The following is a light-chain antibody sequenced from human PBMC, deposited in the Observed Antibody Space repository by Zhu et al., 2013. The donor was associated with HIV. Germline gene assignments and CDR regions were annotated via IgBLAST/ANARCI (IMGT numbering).Light chain of an antibody. J-gene: IGLJ1*01. CDR2: DHD. Sequence: QSALTQPASVSGSPGQSITISCTGSSNDIGFYNYVSWYQQLPGTAPQLLIYDHDKRPSGIPDRFSGSQSDTSATLGIAGLQTGDEADYYCATWDSGLGAFVFGAGTKVTVL. CDR1: SNDIGFYNY. CDR3: ATWDSGLGAFV. V-gene: IGLV1-51*01.